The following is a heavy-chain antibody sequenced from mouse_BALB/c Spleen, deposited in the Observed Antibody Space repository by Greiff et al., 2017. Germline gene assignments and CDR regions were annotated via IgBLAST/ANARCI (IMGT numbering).Heavy chain of an antibody. CDR3: ARGATMITTFAY. V-gene: IGHV1-4*01. D-gene: IGHD2-4*01. Sequence: QVQLQQSGAELARPGASVKMSCKASGYTFTSYTMHWVKQRPGQGLEWIGYINPSSGYTNYNQKFKDKATLTADKSSSTAYMQLSSLTSEDSAVYYCARGATMITTFAYWGQGTLVTVSA. CDR2: INPSSGYT. CDR1: GYTFTSYT. J-gene: IGHJ3*01.